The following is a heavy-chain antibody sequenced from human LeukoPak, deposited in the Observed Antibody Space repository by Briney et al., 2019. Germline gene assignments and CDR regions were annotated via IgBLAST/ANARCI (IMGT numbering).Heavy chain of an antibody. V-gene: IGHV4-39*01. CDR2: IYYSGST. CDR1: GGSISSSSYY. D-gene: IGHD2-2*02. Sequence: SETLSLTCTVSGGSISSSSYYWGWIRQPPGKGLEWIGSIYYSGSTYYNPSLKSRVTISVDTSKNQFSLKLSSVTAADTAVYYCASFGPYCSSTSCHTGNAFDIWGQGTMVTVSS. J-gene: IGHJ3*02. CDR3: ASFGPYCSSTSCHTGNAFDI.